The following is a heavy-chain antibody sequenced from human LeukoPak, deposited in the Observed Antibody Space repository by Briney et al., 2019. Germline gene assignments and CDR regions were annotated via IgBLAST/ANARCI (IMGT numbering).Heavy chain of an antibody. Sequence: GRSLRLSCAASGFTFSSYAMHWVRQAPGKGLEWVAAISYDGSNKYYADSVKGRFTISRDNSKNTLYLQMNSLRAEDTAVYYCARDPAYCSGGSCRNWFDPWGQGTLVTVSS. CDR3: ARDPAYCSGGSCRNWFDP. CDR2: ISYDGSNK. V-gene: IGHV3-30-3*01. D-gene: IGHD2-15*01. J-gene: IGHJ5*02. CDR1: GFTFSSYA.